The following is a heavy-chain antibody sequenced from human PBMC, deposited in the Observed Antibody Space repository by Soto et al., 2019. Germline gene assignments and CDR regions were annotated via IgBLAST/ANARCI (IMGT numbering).Heavy chain of an antibody. J-gene: IGHJ4*02. Sequence: PSETLSLTCTVSGGSIDSDDYYWTWIRQPPGKGLEWIGYIYSSGRTSYNPSLESRLTISIDTSKNQFSLHLNSVSAADTAVYFCGRDGADPPGFFDYWGQGTLVTVSS. CDR2: IYSSGRT. V-gene: IGHV4-30-4*01. CDR3: GRDGADPPGFFDY. D-gene: IGHD2-15*01. CDR1: GGSIDSDDYY.